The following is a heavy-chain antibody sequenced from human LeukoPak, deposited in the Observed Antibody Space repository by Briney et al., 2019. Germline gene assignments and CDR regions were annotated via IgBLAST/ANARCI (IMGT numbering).Heavy chain of an antibody. V-gene: IGHV3-30*02. J-gene: IGHJ4*02. D-gene: IGHD6-19*01. Sequence: PGGSLRLSCAASGFTFSSYGMHWVRQAPGKGLEWVAFIRYDGSNKYYADSVKGRFTISRDNSKNTLYLQMNSLTAEDTAVYYCARRGAVAGTGDYWGQGTLVTVSS. CDR3: ARRGAVAGTGDY. CDR1: GFTFSSYG. CDR2: IRYDGSNK.